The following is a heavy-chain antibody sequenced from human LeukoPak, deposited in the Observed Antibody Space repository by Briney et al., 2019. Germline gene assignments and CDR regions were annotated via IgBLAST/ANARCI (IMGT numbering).Heavy chain of an antibody. Sequence: SETLSLTCTVSGYSISSGYYWGWIRQPPGKGLEWIGSGSTYYNPSLKSRVTMSVDTSKNQFSLKLSSVTAADTAVYYCARAGGYCSSTSCTQADYYYYYIDVWGKGTTVTVSS. D-gene: IGHD2-2*01. V-gene: IGHV4-38-2*02. CDR3: ARAGGYCSSTSCTQADYYYYYIDV. J-gene: IGHJ6*03. CDR2: SGST. CDR1: GYSISSGYY.